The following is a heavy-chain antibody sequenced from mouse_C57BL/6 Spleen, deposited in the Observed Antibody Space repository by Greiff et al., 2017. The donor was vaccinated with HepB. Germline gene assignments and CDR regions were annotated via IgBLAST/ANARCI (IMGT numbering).Heavy chain of an antibody. D-gene: IGHD2-1*01. Sequence: QVQLQQSGAELVMPGASVKLSCKASGYTFTSYWMHWVKQRPGQGLEWIGEIDPSDSYTNYNQKFKGKSTLTVDKSSSTAYMQLSSLTSEDSAVYYCARCYGNYYYFDYWGQGTTLTVSS. CDR3: ARCYGNYYYFDY. CDR2: IDPSDSYT. CDR1: GYTFTSYW. J-gene: IGHJ2*01. V-gene: IGHV1-69*01.